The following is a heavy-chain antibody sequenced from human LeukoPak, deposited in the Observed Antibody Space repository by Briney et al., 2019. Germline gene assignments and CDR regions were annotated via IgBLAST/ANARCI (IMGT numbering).Heavy chain of an antibody. V-gene: IGHV1-2*02. CDR3: TRRTGGFSSSPYDY. Sequence: GASVKVSCKASGYTFTGFYIHWVRQAPGQGLEWMGWVNPNSGDTNYAQKFQGRVTMTRDTSINTAYMGLSRLRSDDTGVFYCTRRTGGFSSSPYDYWGQGTLVTVSS. CDR2: VNPNSGDT. D-gene: IGHD6-13*01. CDR1: GYTFTGFY. J-gene: IGHJ4*02.